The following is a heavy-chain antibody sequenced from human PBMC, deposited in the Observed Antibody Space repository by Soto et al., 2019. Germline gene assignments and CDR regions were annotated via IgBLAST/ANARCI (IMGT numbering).Heavy chain of an antibody. Sequence: QVQLQQWGAGLLKPSETLSLNCAVNGGSLSGYYWSWIRQPPGKGLEGIGEIKDGGRTNYSPSLKSRATISSDTSNNQFSLRLYSVTAADTGVDYCARGQEGVVATHWDQGTLVTVSS. CDR3: ARGQEGVVATH. CDR1: GGSLSGYY. V-gene: IGHV4-34*01. CDR2: IKDGGRT. D-gene: IGHD5-12*01. J-gene: IGHJ4*02.